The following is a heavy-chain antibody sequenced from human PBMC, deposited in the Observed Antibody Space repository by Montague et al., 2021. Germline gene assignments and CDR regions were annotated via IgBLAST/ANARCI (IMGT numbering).Heavy chain of an antibody. Sequence: SLRLSCAASGFTFTDYWMTWIRQAPGKGLEWVANIKQDGTLAHYVASVKGRFTISRDNAKNSLYLQMNSLRAEDTALYYCAKDGGQVLWFGELWGQGTLVIVSS. CDR1: GFTFTDYW. J-gene: IGHJ4*02. V-gene: IGHV3-7*05. CDR2: IKQDGTLA. D-gene: IGHD3-10*01. CDR3: AKDGGQVLWFGEL.